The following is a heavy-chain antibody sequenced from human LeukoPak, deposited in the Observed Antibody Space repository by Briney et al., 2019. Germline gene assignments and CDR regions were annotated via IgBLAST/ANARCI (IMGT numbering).Heavy chain of an antibody. D-gene: IGHD3-10*01. CDR2: ISAYNGNT. Sequence: ASVKVSCKASGYTFTSYGISWVRQAPGQGLEWMGWISAYNGNTNYAQKLQGRVTMTTDTSTSTAYMDLRSLRSDDTAVYYCARDQFYRPYRGEAISFDYWGQGTLVTVSS. CDR1: GYTFTSYG. CDR3: ARDQFYRPYRGEAISFDY. J-gene: IGHJ4*02. V-gene: IGHV1-18*01.